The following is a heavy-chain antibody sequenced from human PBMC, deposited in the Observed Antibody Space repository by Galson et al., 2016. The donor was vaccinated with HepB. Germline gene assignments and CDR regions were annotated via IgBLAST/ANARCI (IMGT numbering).Heavy chain of an antibody. CDR1: GGSISSDNW. J-gene: IGHJ4*02. Sequence: SETLSLTCAVSGGSISSDNWWSWVRQPPGKGLEWIGEIYHTGSTNYNPSLKSRVTISIDMSKNQFSLRLSSVTAADTAVYYCSRDLIVVAEGGTDYWGQGTLVT. D-gene: IGHD3-22*01. CDR3: SRDLIVVAEGGTDY. V-gene: IGHV4-4*02. CDR2: IYHTGST.